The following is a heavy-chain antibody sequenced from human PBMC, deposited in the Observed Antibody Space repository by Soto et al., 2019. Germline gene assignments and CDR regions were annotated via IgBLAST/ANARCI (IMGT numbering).Heavy chain of an antibody. D-gene: IGHD3-10*01. J-gene: IGHJ4*02. CDR1: GFTFSTYP. V-gene: IGHV3-23*01. CDR3: AKDRHYPRDYFHY. CDR2: ISGSGIST. Sequence: EAQLSESGGGLVQPGGSLRLSCAASGFTFSTYPMSWVRQAPGKGLEWVSGISGSGISTYYADSVKGRFTISRDNSKNTVFLHMDSLSAEDTAVYYCAKDRHYPRDYFHYWGQGTLVTVSS.